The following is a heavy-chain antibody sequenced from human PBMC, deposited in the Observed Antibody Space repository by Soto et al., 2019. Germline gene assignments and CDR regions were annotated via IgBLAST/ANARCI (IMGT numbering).Heavy chain of an antibody. D-gene: IGHD4-17*01. V-gene: IGHV3-48*03. CDR1: GFTLSPYH. CDR3: ARDGSTATTNFHYAMDV. CDR2: INAGSSTI. J-gene: IGHJ6*02. Sequence: EVQLVESGGGLVQPGGSLRLSCAASGFTLSPYHMDWVRQAPGKGLEWVSYINAGSSTIHYADSVRGRFTISRDNAKNSLYLQMDSLRAEDTAVYYCARDGSTATTNFHYAMDVWGQGTTVTVSS.